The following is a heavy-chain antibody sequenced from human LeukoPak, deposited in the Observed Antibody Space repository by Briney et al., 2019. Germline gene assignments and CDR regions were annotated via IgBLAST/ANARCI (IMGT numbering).Heavy chain of an antibody. D-gene: IGHD3-3*01. CDR1: GFTFSDYY. Sequence: GGSLRLSCAASGFTFSDYYMSWIRQAPGKGLEWVSYISSSGSTIYYADSVKGRFTISRGNAKNSLYLQMNSLRAEDTAVYYCARASSSGITIFGVVTGFDYWGQGTLVTVSS. V-gene: IGHV3-11*04. J-gene: IGHJ4*02. CDR2: ISSSGSTI. CDR3: ARASSSGITIFGVVTGFDY.